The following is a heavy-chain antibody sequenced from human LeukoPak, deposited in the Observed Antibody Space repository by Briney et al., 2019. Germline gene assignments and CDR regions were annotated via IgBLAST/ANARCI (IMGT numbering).Heavy chain of an antibody. D-gene: IGHD5-18*01. CDR3: ARDNYSYGLDY. Sequence: SETLSLTCAVSGGSISSGGYSWSRIPQPPGKGREWIGYIYHSGSTYYHPSLKSRVTISVDRSKNQFSLKLSSVTAADTAVYYCARDNYSYGLDYWGQGTLVTVSS. J-gene: IGHJ4*02. CDR1: GGSISSGGYS. V-gene: IGHV4-30-2*01. CDR2: IYHSGST.